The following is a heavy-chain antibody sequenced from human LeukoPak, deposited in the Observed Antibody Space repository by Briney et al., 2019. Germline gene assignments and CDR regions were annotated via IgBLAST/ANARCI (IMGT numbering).Heavy chain of an antibody. V-gene: IGHV3-21*01. CDR3: ARDLGQDAVVIAFDI. D-gene: IGHD4-23*01. Sequence: GGSLRLSCAASGFTFSSYSMDWVRQAPGKGLEWVSSISSSSSYIYYTDSVKGRFTISRDNAKNSLYLQMKSLRAEDTAVYFCARDLGQDAVVIAFDIWGQGTMVTVSS. J-gene: IGHJ3*02. CDR2: ISSSSSYI. CDR1: GFTFSSYS.